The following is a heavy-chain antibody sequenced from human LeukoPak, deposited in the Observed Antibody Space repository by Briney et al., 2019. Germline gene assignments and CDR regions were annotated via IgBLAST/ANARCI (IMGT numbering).Heavy chain of an antibody. J-gene: IGHJ4*02. Sequence: GGSLRLSCAASGFTFSSYSTNWVRQAPGKGLEWVSSISSSSSYIYYADSVKGRFTISRDNAKNSLYLQMNSLRAEDTAVYYCARDLSFRATGDLLGIFDYWGQGTLVTVSS. CDR1: GFTFSSYS. D-gene: IGHD7-27*01. V-gene: IGHV3-21*01. CDR3: ARDLSFRATGDLLGIFDY. CDR2: ISSSSSYI.